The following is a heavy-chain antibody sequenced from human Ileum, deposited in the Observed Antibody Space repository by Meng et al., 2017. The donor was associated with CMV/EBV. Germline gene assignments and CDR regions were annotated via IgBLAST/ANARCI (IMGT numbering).Heavy chain of an antibody. Sequence: QVQLQQWGAGLLKSSETLSLTCAVYGGSFSGYYWSWIRQPPGKGLEWIGEINHSGSTNYNPSLKSRVTISVDTSKNQFSLKLSSVTAADTAVYYCARGVAGGPFDYWGQGTLVTVSS. CDR1: GGSFSGYY. V-gene: IGHV4-34*01. CDR3: ARGVAGGPFDY. D-gene: IGHD2-15*01. CDR2: INHSGST. J-gene: IGHJ4*02.